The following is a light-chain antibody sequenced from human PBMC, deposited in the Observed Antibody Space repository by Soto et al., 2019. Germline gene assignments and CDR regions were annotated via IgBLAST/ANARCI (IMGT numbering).Light chain of an antibody. J-gene: IGLJ1*01. CDR2: STS. V-gene: IGLV7-43*01. Sequence: QAVVTQEPSLTVSPGGSVTLTCASSTGAVTSGYYPNWFQQKPGQAPRALIYSTSNQHSWTPARFSGSLLGGKAALTLSGVQPEDEAEYYCLLYYGGADNHVFGTGTKVTVL. CDR3: LLYYGGADNHV. CDR1: TGAVTSGYY.